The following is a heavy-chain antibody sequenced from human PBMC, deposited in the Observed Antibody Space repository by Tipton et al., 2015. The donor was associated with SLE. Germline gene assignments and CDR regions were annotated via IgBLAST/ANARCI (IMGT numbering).Heavy chain of an antibody. J-gene: IGHJ4*02. D-gene: IGHD3-9*01. V-gene: IGHV3-23*01. CDR1: GFTFSSYA. CDR3: AKALRYPHYFDY. CDR2: ISGSGGST. Sequence: SLRLSCAASGFTFSSYAMSWVRQAPGKGLEWVSAISGSGGSTYYADSVKGRFTISRDNSKNTLYLQMNSLRAEDTAVYYCAKALRYPHYFDYWGQGTLVTVSS.